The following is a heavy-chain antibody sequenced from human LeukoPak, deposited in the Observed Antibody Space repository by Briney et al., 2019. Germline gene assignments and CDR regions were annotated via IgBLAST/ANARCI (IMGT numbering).Heavy chain of an antibody. Sequence: GGSLRLSCAASGFSFSTYSMNWVRQAPGKGLEWVSYISRSSSAIYYADSVKGRFTISRDNAKNSLYLQMNSLRAEDTAVHYCARCRVPTAIPSCDAMDVWGQGTTVTVSS. CDR1: GFSFSTYS. D-gene: IGHD2-2*02. J-gene: IGHJ6*02. V-gene: IGHV3-48*01. CDR2: ISRSSSAI. CDR3: ARCRVPTAIPSCDAMDV.